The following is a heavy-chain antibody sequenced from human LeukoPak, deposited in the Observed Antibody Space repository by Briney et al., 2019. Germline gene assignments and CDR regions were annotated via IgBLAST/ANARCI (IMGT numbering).Heavy chain of an antibody. CDR1: GGSISSYY. CDR2: IYYSGST. D-gene: IGHD6-19*01. CDR3: ARAFNRGLAYFDY. Sequence: SETLSLTCTVSGGSISSYYWSWIRQPPGKGLEWIGYIYYSGSTTYNPSLKSRVTISVDTSKNQFSLKLSSVTAADTAVYYCARAFNRGLAYFDYWGQGTLVTVSS. V-gene: IGHV4-59*08. J-gene: IGHJ4*02.